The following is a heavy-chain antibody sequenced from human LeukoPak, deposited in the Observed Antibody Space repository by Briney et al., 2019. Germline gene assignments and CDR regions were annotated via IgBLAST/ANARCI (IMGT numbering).Heavy chain of an antibody. V-gene: IGHV3-23*01. Sequence: PPGGSLRLSCAASGFTFSSYAMSWVRQAPGKGLEWVSAISGSGGSTYYADSVKGRFTISRDNSKNTLYLQMNSLRAEDTAVYYCAKGDCSSTSCHYYYYYYMDVWGKGTTVTVSS. CDR3: AKGDCSSTSCHYYYYYYMDV. CDR2: ISGSGGST. CDR1: GFTFSSYA. J-gene: IGHJ6*03. D-gene: IGHD2-2*01.